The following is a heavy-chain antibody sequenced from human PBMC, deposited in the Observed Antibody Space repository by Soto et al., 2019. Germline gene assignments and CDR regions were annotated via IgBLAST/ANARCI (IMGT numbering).Heavy chain of an antibody. CDR1: GFPFSSYD. CDR2: ISYDGSRT. V-gene: IGHV3-30*18. D-gene: IGHD5-18*01. CDR3: PKEQAFEQLWVFDS. Sequence: GGSLRLSCAASGFPFSSYDMHWVRQAPGKGLEWVAFISYDGSRTSYSDSVKGRFTISRDNSKNMLFLQMDNLRADDTAVYYCPKEQAFEQLWVFDSWGQGTLVTVSS. J-gene: IGHJ5*01.